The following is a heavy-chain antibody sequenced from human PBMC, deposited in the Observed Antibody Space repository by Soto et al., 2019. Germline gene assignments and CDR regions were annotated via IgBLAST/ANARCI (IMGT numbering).Heavy chain of an antibody. CDR3: AIFGAPVGFDP. Sequence: TAETRSLTGALSGYSISSGYYCGWIRQPPGKGLEWIGTIFHSGSDYYNPSLKSRVTISVDTSKNPLSMRLSYVNAGDTDMYSCAIFGAPVGFDPWGQGTLVTVSS. CDR2: IFHSGSD. D-gene: IGHD3-10*01. CDR1: GYSISSGYY. J-gene: IGHJ5*02. V-gene: IGHV4-38-2*01.